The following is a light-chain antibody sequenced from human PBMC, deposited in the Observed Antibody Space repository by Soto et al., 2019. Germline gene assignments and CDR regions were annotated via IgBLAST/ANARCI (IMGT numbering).Light chain of an antibody. CDR3: TSYTSSFTHL. Sequence: QSALTQPASVSGSPGQSITISCTGTSSDVGGYNYVPWYQQHPGKAPKLMIFEVSNRPSGVSNRFSGSKSGNTASLTISGLQTEDEADYYCTSYTSSFTHLFGTGTKVTVL. CDR1: SSDVGGYNY. CDR2: EVS. V-gene: IGLV2-14*01. J-gene: IGLJ1*01.